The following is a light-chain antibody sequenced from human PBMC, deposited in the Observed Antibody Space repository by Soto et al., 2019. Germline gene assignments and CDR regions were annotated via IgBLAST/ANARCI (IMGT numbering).Light chain of an antibody. CDR1: QSISTY. V-gene: IGKV1-39*01. CDR2: GAS. J-gene: IGKJ4*01. Sequence: DLQMTQSPSSLSASIGDTITITCRASQSISTYLNWYQQKPGKAPSLLIYGASTLQSGVPSRFSGSGSATDFTLTISSLQPEDFATYYCQQTFITPPLTFGGGTKVEIK. CDR3: QQTFITPPLT.